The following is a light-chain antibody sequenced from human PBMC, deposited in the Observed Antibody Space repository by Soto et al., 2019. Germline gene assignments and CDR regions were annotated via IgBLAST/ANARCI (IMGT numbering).Light chain of an antibody. CDR1: QRIDRY. V-gene: IGKV1-5*01. CDR2: DAS. J-gene: IGKJ1*01. Sequence: DMQLTQSPSTLSASVGDRATVTCRASQRIDRYLAWYQQKPGKAPKLLVYDASTLEGGVPSSISGSGSARAFILTISSLQPDDFATDYCHQYKDGAWTFGEGTRVEIK. CDR3: HQYKDGAWT.